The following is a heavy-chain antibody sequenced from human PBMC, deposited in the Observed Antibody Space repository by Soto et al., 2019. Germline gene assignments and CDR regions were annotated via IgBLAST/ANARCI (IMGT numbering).Heavy chain of an antibody. CDR3: ARHIFLKGYYYYGMDV. J-gene: IGHJ6*02. V-gene: IGHV4-59*08. CDR1: GGSISSYY. D-gene: IGHD3-3*01. Sequence: SETLSLTCTVSGGSISSYYWSWIRQPPGKGLEWIGYIYYSGSTNYNPSLKNRVTISVDTSKNQFSLKLSSVTAADTAVYYCARHIFLKGYYYYGMDVWGQGTTVTVSS. CDR2: IYYSGST.